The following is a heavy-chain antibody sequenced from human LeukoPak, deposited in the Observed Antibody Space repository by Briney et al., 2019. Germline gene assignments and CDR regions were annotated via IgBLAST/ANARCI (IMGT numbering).Heavy chain of an antibody. CDR2: IYYSGST. CDR1: GGSISSGDYY. Sequence: PSQTLSLTCTVSGGSISSGDYYWSWIRQPPGKGLEWIGYIYYSGSTYYNPSLRSRVTISVDTSKNQFSLKLSSVTAADTAVYYCARHEGSGWFLFDYWGQGTLVTVSS. V-gene: IGHV4-30-4*01. D-gene: IGHD6-19*01. CDR3: ARHEGSGWFLFDY. J-gene: IGHJ4*02.